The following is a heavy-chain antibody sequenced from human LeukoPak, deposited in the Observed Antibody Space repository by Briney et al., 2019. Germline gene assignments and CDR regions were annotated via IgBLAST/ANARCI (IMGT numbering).Heavy chain of an antibody. V-gene: IGHV1-2*02. CDR3: ARSDVLCSTTACYTIDS. Sequence: ASVKVSCKGCGFTFTDSHMHWVRQAPGQGLEWMGWINPNSGRTNSAQRFQGRVTMPTDTSVSTAYMELTRLRSDDTAVYYCARSDVLCSTTACYTIDSWGQGTLVTVSS. D-gene: IGHD2-2*02. J-gene: IGHJ4*02. CDR1: GFTFTDSH. CDR2: INPNSGRT.